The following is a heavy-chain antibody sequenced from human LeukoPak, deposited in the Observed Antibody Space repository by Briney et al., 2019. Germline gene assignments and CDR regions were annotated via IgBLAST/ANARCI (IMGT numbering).Heavy chain of an antibody. V-gene: IGHV3-74*03. CDR3: AREGRVSGYDFDS. D-gene: IGHD5-12*01. CDR1: GFTFSSYW. Sequence: GGSLRLSCAASGFTFSSYWMHWVRQDPGKGLLWVSRINSDGSSITYADSVKGRFTISRDSAKNTLYLQINSLGVEDTAVYHCAREGRVSGYDFDSWGQGTLVTVSS. J-gene: IGHJ4*02. CDR2: INSDGSSI.